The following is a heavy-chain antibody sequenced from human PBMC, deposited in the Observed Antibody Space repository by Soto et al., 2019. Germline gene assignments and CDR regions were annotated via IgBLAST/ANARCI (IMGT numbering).Heavy chain of an antibody. CDR3: ARGAANNYYYYYYYMDV. J-gene: IGHJ6*03. V-gene: IGHV4-34*01. CDR1: GGSFSGYY. Sequence: SETLSLTCAVYGGSFSGYYWSWIRQPPGKGLEWIGEINHSGSTNYNPSLKSRDTISVDTSKNQFSLKLSSVTAADTAVYYCARGAANNYYYYYYYMDVWGKGTTVTVSS. CDR2: INHSGST.